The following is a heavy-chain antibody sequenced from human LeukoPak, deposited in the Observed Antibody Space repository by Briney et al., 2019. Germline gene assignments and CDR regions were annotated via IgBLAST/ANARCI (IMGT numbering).Heavy chain of an antibody. Sequence: ASVKVSCKASGYTFTGYYMHWVRQAPGQGLEWMGRMNPDSGGTNYAQKFQGRVTMTRDTSISTAYMELSRLRSDDTAVYYCARGIAVAALDAFDIWGQGTMVTVSS. V-gene: IGHV1-2*06. D-gene: IGHD6-19*01. CDR3: ARGIAVAALDAFDI. CDR1: GYTFTGYY. J-gene: IGHJ3*02. CDR2: MNPDSGGT.